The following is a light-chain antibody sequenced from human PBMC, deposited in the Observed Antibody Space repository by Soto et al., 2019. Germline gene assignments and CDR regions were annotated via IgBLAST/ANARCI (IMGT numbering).Light chain of an antibody. CDR1: SSDIRVYNY. J-gene: IGLJ2*01. Sequence: QSALTQPASVSGSPGQSITISCTGSSSDIRVYNYVSWYQQHPGKAPKLLIYDVTDRPSGVSNRFSGSKSSNTASLTISGLQAEDEADYYCSSYSSDTTPVIFGGGTKLTVL. CDR3: SSYSSDTTPVI. V-gene: IGLV2-14*03. CDR2: DVT.